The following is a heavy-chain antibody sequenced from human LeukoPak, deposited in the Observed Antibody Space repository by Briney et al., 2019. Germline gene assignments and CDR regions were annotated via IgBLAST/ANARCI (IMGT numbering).Heavy chain of an antibody. V-gene: IGHV4-4*09. CDR1: GGSISSYY. J-gene: IGHJ5*02. CDR3: ARERGYIAAAGTGGWFDP. Sequence: SETLSLTCTVSGGSISSYYWSWIRQPPGKGLEWIGYIYTSGSTNYNPSLKSRVTMSVDTSKNQFSLKLSSVTAADTAVYYCARERGYIAAAGTGGWFDPWGQGTLVTVSS. CDR2: IYTSGST. D-gene: IGHD6-13*01.